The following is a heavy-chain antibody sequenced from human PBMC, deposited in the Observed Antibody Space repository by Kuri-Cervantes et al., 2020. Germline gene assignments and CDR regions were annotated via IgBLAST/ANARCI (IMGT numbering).Heavy chain of an antibody. D-gene: IGHD6-13*01. V-gene: IGHV3-21*01. J-gene: IGHJ5*02. CDR1: GFTFSSYS. CDR2: ISSSSSYI. Sequence: GESLKISCAASGFTFSSYSMNWVRQAPGKGLEWVSSISSSSSYIYYADSAKGRFTISRDNAKNSLYLQMNSLRAEDTAVYCCARDASIAAAWVWFDPWGQGTLVTVSS. CDR3: ARDASIAAAWVWFDP.